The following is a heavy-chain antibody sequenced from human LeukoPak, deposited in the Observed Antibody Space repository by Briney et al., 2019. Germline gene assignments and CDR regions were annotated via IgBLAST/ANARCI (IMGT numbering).Heavy chain of an antibody. D-gene: IGHD5-12*01. V-gene: IGHV1-18*01. CDR2: ISAYNGNT. CDR3: ARVGSGYDYVGGYYFDY. CDR1: GYTFTSYG. J-gene: IGHJ4*02. Sequence: GASVKVSCKASGYTFTSYGISWVRQAPGQGLEGMGWISAYNGNTNYAQKLQGRVTMTTDTSTSTAYVELRSLRSDDTAVYYCARVGSGYDYVGGYYFDYWGQGTLVTVSS.